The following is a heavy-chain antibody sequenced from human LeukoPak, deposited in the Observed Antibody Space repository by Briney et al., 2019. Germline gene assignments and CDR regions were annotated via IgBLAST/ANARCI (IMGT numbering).Heavy chain of an antibody. V-gene: IGHV4-39*01. J-gene: IGHJ4*02. CDR3: ASKYPTGGATFDY. D-gene: IGHD7-27*01. Sequence: SETLSLTCTVSGGSISSSSYYWGWIRQPPGEGLEWIGSIYYSGSTYYNPSLKSRVTISVDTSKNQFSLKLSSVTAADTAVYYCASKYPTGGATFDYWGQGTLVTVSS. CDR2: IYYSGST. CDR1: GGSISSSSYY.